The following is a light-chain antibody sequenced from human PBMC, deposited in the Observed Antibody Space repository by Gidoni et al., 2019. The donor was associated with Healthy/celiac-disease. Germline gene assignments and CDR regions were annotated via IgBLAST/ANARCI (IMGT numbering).Light chain of an antibody. J-gene: IGKJ5*01. CDR3: QQRSDWPIT. CDR2: DAS. V-gene: IGKV3-11*01. Sequence: EIVLTQSPATLSLSPGERANLSCRASYSVSSYLTWFQKKPGQYPRLLIYDASNLATGIPARFSGIGSGTDFTLTISSLEPEDFAVYYCQQRSDWPITFGQGTRLEIK. CDR1: YSVSSY.